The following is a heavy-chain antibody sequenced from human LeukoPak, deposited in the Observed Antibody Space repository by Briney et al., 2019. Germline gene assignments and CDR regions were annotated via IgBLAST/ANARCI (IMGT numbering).Heavy chain of an antibody. CDR2: IKQDGSEK. CDR3: AKDRGSGWYGVKGWFDP. D-gene: IGHD6-19*01. CDR1: GFTFSSYW. Sequence: GGSLRLSCAASGFTFSSYWMSWVRQAPGKGLEWVANIKQDGSEKYYVDSVKGRFTISRDNAKNSVDLQMNSLRVEDTAVYYCAKDRGSGWYGVKGWFDPWGQGTLVTVSS. V-gene: IGHV3-7*03. J-gene: IGHJ5*02.